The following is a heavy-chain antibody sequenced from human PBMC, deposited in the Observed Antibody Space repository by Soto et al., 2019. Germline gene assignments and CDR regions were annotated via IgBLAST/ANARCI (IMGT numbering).Heavy chain of an antibody. Sequence: SETLSLTCAVYGGSFSGYYWSWIRQPPGKGLEWIGEINHSGSTNYNPSLKSRVNISVDTSKNQFSLKLGSVTAADTAVYYCARGIYCSGGSCYRRNAGYYYYYMDVWGKGTTVTVSS. CDR1: GGSFSGYY. V-gene: IGHV4-34*01. CDR3: ARGIYCSGGSCYRRNAGYYYYYMDV. J-gene: IGHJ6*03. D-gene: IGHD2-15*01. CDR2: INHSGST.